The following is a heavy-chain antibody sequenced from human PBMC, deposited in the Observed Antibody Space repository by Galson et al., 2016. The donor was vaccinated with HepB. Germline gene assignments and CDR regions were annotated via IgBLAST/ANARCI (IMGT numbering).Heavy chain of an antibody. V-gene: IGHV2-5*02. Sequence: PALVKPTQTLTLTCTFSGFSLSTYGVTVGWIRQPPGRPLEWLALIFWDDDKRYSPSLNRRLTISKDTPKNQVVLRVTNMDPVDTATYFCVYTSGDWRGHYYYNGLDVWGQGTTVTVSS. D-gene: IGHD2-21*02. CDR1: GFSLSTYGVT. J-gene: IGHJ6*02. CDR2: IFWDDDK. CDR3: VYTSGDWRGHYYYNGLDV.